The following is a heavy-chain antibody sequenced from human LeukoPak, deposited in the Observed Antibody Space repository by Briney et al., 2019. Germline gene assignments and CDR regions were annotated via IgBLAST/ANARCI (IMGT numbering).Heavy chain of an antibody. J-gene: IGHJ3*02. CDR3: ARGRYCSADICSGGDAFDI. CDR2: IYTRGST. CDR1: GGSINNYY. D-gene: IGHD2-15*01. V-gene: IGHV4-4*07. Sequence: SETLSLTCTVSGGSINNYYWSWIRQPAGKGLEWIGRIYTRGSTNYNPSLKSRVTMSVDTSKNQFSLKLSSVTAADAAVYYCARGRYCSADICSGGDAFDIWGQGAMVSVSS.